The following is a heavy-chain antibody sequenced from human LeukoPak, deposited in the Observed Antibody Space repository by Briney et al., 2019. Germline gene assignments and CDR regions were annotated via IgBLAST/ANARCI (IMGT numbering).Heavy chain of an antibody. J-gene: IGHJ6*03. D-gene: IGHD2-8*02. CDR1: GGSFSGYY. CDR3: ARHSKRGDLLVYYYYMDV. V-gene: IGHV4-34*01. Sequence: SETLSLTCAVYGGSFSGYYWSWIRQPPGKGLEWIGEINHSGSTNYNPSLKSRVAISVDTSKNQFSLKLSSVTAADTAVYYCARHSKRGDLLVYYYYMDVWGKGTTVTVSS. CDR2: INHSGST.